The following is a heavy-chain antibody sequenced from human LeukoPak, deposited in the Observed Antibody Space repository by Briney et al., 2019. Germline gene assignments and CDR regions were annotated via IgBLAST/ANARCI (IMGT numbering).Heavy chain of an antibody. CDR3: AKDGGGTDFDY. V-gene: IGHV3-30*02. CDR2: ISYDGSNE. J-gene: IGHJ4*02. Sequence: GGSLTLSCAASGFTFSRNGMHWVRQAAGKGVAGVTFISYDGSNEYYADSVKGRCTISTDNSKNTLYLQMDSLGAEDTAVYYCAKDGGGTDFDYWGQGTLVTVSS. D-gene: IGHD1-26*01. CDR1: GFTFSRNG.